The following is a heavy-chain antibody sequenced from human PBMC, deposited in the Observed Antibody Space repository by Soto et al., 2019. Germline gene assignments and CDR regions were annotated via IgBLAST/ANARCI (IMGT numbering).Heavy chain of an antibody. Sequence: EGQLLEAGGGLVQPGGSLRLSCSASAFTASGFTFSPYVMNWVRRAPGKGLDWVSSISGGGGGIYYADSVKGRFTVSRDHSKNIVYLQMNSLSDDDPAVYYWAKVHDTPIFDHFDPWGTGQLVTVSS. J-gene: IGHJ5*02. CDR2: ISGGGGGI. CDR3: AKVHDTPIFDHFDP. V-gene: IGHV3-23*01. D-gene: IGHD3-3*01. CDR1: GFTFSPYV.